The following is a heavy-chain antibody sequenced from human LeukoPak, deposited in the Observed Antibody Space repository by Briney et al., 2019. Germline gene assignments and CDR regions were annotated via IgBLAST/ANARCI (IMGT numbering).Heavy chain of an antibody. CDR2: IYYDGAT. Sequence: SETLSLTCTVSGGSIRTTNYFWGWIRQPPGKGLEWIGSIYYDGATQYNPSLKSRVTMSVDTSKNEFSLKLSSVTVADTAVYYCARELRYCTDASCYSGDYWGQGTLVTVS. CDR1: GGSIRTTNYF. J-gene: IGHJ4*02. D-gene: IGHD2-15*01. V-gene: IGHV4-39*07. CDR3: ARELRYCTDASCYSGDY.